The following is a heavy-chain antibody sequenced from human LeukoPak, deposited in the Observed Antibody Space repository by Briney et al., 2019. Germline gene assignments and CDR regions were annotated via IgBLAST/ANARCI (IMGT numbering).Heavy chain of an antibody. Sequence: PSETLSLTCTVSGVSITSYFWSWIRQPAGKGLDWIGRIHSSGSTNYNPSLKSRVTMSVDTSKNQFSLKLTSVTAADTALYYCARSIAISWGSGSYLSWGQGTLVTVSS. V-gene: IGHV4-4*07. CDR2: IHSSGST. CDR1: GVSITSYF. J-gene: IGHJ4*02. D-gene: IGHD3-10*01. CDR3: ARSIAISWGSGSYLS.